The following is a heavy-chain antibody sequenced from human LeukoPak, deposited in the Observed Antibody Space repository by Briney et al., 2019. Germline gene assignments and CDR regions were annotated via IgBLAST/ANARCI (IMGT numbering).Heavy chain of an antibody. D-gene: IGHD3-3*01. Sequence: WGSLTLSCPGSGFTFGSYALNWVRQAPGKGLDLVSSITSSSSHIYYADSVKGRFTTSRDNAKTSLYLQMTSLRAEDTAVYYCARDFWSGYSTGNCFDPWGQGPLVTVSS. CDR2: ITSSSSHI. CDR3: ARDFWSGYSTGNCFDP. J-gene: IGHJ5*02. CDR1: GFTFGSYA. V-gene: IGHV3-21*01.